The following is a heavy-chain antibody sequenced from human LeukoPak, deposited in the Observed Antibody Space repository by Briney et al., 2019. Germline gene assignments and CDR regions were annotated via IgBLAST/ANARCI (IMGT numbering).Heavy chain of an antibody. Sequence: SETLTLTCTVSGGSIGSYYWSWIRQPAGKGLEWIGRIYTSGSTNYNPSLKSRVTMSVDTSKNQFSLKLSSVTAADTAVYYCAREQQQLVRSLDYWGQGTLVTVSS. CDR2: IYTSGST. V-gene: IGHV4-4*07. J-gene: IGHJ4*02. D-gene: IGHD6-13*01. CDR3: AREQQQLVRSLDY. CDR1: GGSIGSYY.